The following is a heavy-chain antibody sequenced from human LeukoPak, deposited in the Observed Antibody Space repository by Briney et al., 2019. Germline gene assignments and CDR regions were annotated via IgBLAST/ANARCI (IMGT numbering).Heavy chain of an antibody. D-gene: IGHD6-19*01. V-gene: IGHV1-18*01. J-gene: IGHJ4*02. Sequence: VASVKVSCKASGYTFTSYGISWVRQAPGQGLEWMGWISAYNGNTNYAQKLQGRVTMTTDTSTSTAYMELRSLRSDDTAVYYCARDASYSSDVPIIDYWGQGTLVTVSS. CDR2: ISAYNGNT. CDR3: ARDASYSSDVPIIDY. CDR1: GYTFTSYG.